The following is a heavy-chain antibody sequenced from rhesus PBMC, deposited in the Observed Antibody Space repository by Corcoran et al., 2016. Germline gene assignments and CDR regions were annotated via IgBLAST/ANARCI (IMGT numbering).Heavy chain of an antibody. CDR1: GGSLSSSW. D-gene: IGHD4-29*01. V-gene: IGHV4-80*01. J-gene: IGHJ3*01. CDR3: ARDPPAITGAAN. CDR2: IDGYSGRI. Sequence: QVQLQESGPGLVKPSETLSLTCAVSGGSLSSSWWTWIRQSPGKGLEWIGEIDGYSGRINLKPSIKSRISSSKDASKNQFSLKLSSVTAADTAVYYCARDPPAITGAANWGQGLRVTVSS.